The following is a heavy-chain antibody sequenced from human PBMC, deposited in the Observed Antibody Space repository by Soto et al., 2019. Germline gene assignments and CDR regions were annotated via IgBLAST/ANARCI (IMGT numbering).Heavy chain of an antibody. D-gene: IGHD2-2*01. Sequence: PLSLTCAVSGGSISSGGYSWSWIRQPPGKGLEWIGYIYHGVNTYYNPSLESRVSISQDRSKNQSSLKLTSVTAADTAVYYCHRSSDADYGMGVRGPGTTVTVSS. CDR2: IYHGVNT. V-gene: IGHV4-30-2*01. CDR1: GGSISSGGYS. CDR3: HRSSDADYGMGV. J-gene: IGHJ6*02.